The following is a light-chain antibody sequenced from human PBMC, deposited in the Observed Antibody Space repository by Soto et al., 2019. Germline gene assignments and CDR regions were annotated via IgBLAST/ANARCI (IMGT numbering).Light chain of an antibody. Sequence: MEVPQSRYSVSASVVAKVTISCRASEDINSRLAWYQQKPGNAPKLLIYAAFILQSGVPSRFSGYGSGTDITLSISSLQPADLPTYYCQQAASFPITFAEGTRLEIK. CDR3: QQAASFPIT. V-gene: IGKV1-12*01. CDR2: AAF. CDR1: EDINSR. J-gene: IGKJ5*01.